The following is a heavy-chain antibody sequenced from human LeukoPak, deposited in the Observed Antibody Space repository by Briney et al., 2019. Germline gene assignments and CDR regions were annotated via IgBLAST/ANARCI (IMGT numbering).Heavy chain of an antibody. V-gene: IGHV1-69*01. J-gene: IGHJ4*02. CDR2: ITPMFGTA. Sequence: SVKVSCKASGGTFSRYAISWVREAPGQGLEWMGGITPMFGTANYAQKFQGRVTITADESTSTAYMELRGLRSEDTAMYYCSRDAGIYDNSAFYYLWWGQGTLITVSS. CDR3: SRDAGIYDNSAFYYLW. CDR1: GGTFSRYA. D-gene: IGHD3-22*01.